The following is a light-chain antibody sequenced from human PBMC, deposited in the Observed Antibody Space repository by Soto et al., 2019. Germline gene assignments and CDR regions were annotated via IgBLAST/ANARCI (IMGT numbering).Light chain of an antibody. J-gene: IGKJ5*01. CDR1: QSVSSN. CDR3: QQRSNWPPIT. V-gene: IGKV3-11*01. Sequence: EIVMTQSPATLSVSPGERATLSCRASQSVSSNLAWYEHKAGQAPRLLIYGASHRAAGIPARFSGSGFGTDFTLTISSLEPEDAAVYYCQQRSNWPPITFGQGTRLEIK. CDR2: GAS.